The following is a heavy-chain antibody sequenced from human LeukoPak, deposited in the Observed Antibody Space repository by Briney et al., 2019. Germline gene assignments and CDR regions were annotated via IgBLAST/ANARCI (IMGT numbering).Heavy chain of an antibody. D-gene: IGHD4-17*01. CDR3: ARESPPVYGALDY. Sequence: ASVKLSCKASGSTFSSYAISWVRQAPGQGLEWMGGIIPIFGTANYAQKFQGRVTITADESTSTAYMELSSLRSEDTAVYDCARESPPVYGALDYWGQGTLVTVSS. CDR1: GSTFSSYA. V-gene: IGHV1-69*13. CDR2: IIPIFGTA. J-gene: IGHJ4*02.